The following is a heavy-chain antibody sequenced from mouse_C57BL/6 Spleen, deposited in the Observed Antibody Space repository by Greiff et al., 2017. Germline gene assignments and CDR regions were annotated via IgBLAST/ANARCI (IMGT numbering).Heavy chain of an antibody. CDR1: GFTFSSYA. V-gene: IGHV5-9-1*02. CDR3: TRDPMTTGTPYAMDY. J-gene: IGHJ4*01. Sequence: EVKLVESGEGLVKPGGSLKLSCAASGFTFSSYAMSWVRQTPEKRLEWVAYISSGGDYIYYADTVKGRFTISRDNARNTLYLQMSSLKSEDTAMYYCTRDPMTTGTPYAMDYWGQGTSVTVSS. CDR2: ISSGGDYI. D-gene: IGHD1-2*01.